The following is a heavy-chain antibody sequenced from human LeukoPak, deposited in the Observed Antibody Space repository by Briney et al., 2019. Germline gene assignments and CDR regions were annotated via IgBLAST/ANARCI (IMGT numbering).Heavy chain of an antibody. CDR1: GFTFSDHY. CDR3: ASGSYSSLSRIS. Sequence: GGSLRLSCAASGFTFSDHYMDWVRQAPGKGLEWVGRTRNKANSYTTEYAASVKGRFTISRDDSKNSLYLQMNSLKTEDTAVYYCASGSYSSLSRISWGQGTLVTVSS. J-gene: IGHJ4*02. D-gene: IGHD6-6*01. V-gene: IGHV3-72*01. CDR2: TRNKANSYTT.